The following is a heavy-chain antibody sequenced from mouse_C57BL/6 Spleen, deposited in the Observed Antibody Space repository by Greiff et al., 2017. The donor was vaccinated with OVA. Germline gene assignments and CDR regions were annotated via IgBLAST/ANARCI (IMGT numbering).Heavy chain of an antibody. CDR2: IDPSDSYT. Sequence: QVQLQQPGAELVKPGASVKLSCKASGYTFTSYWMQWVKQRPGQGLEWIGEIDPSDSYTNYNQKFKGKATLTVDTSSSTAYMQLSSLTSEDSAVYYCARKDYGSIPFDYWGQGTTLTVSS. CDR1: GYTFTSYW. V-gene: IGHV1-50*01. J-gene: IGHJ2*01. D-gene: IGHD1-1*01. CDR3: ARKDYGSIPFDY.